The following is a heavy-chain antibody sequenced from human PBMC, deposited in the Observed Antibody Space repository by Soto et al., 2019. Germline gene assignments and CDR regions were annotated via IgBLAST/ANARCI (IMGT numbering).Heavy chain of an antibody. CDR2: IYYSGST. CDR3: ARWVEMAMKYYFDY. J-gene: IGHJ4*02. D-gene: IGHD2-21*01. Sequence: LSLTCTVSGGSVSSGSYYWSWIRQPPGKGLEWIGYIYYSGSTNYNPSLKSRVTISVDTSKNQFSLKLSSVTAADTAVYYCARWVEMAMKYYFDYWGQGTLVTVSS. CDR1: GGSVSSGSYY. V-gene: IGHV4-61*01.